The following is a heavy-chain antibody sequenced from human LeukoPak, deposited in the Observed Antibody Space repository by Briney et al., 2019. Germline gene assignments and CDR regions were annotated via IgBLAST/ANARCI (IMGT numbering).Heavy chain of an antibody. V-gene: IGHV3-74*01. CDR3: ALGFRCGDCYDL. D-gene: IGHD2-21*02. CDR2: INSDGSST. Sequence: GGSLRLSCAASGFTFSSYWMHCVRQAPGKGLVWVSRINSDGSSTSYADSVKGRFTISRDNAKNTLYLQMNSLRAEDTAVYYCALGFRCGDCYDLWGQGTLVTVSS. CDR1: GFTFSSYW. J-gene: IGHJ4*02.